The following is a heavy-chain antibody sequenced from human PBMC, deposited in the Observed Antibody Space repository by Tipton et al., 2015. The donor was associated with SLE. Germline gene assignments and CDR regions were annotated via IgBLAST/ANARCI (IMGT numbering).Heavy chain of an antibody. D-gene: IGHD4-17*01. CDR3: ARGSDGEYVRYFDV. CDR2: FSDGGSST. V-gene: IGHV3-23*01. CDR1: GFTFSNYG. Sequence: SLRLSCAASGFTFSNYGMSWVRQAPGKGLEWVSDFSDGGSSTYYADSVKGRFTISRDTSRNTVYLQMNSLRAEDTAVYYCARGSDGEYVRYFDVWGPGTLVTVSS. J-gene: IGHJ2*01.